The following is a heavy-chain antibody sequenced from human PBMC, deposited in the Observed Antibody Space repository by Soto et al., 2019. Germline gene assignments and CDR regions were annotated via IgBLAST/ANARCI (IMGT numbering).Heavy chain of an antibody. D-gene: IGHD3-10*01. J-gene: IGHJ6*02. Sequence: LSLTCAVYGGSFSGYYWSWIRQPPGKGLEWIGEINHSGSTNYNPSLKSRVTISVDTSKNQFSLKLSSVTAADTAVYYCASIGGGFGEDYYYYGMDVWGQGTTVTVSS. CDR1: GGSFSGYY. V-gene: IGHV4-34*01. CDR3: ASIGGGFGEDYYYYGMDV. CDR2: INHSGST.